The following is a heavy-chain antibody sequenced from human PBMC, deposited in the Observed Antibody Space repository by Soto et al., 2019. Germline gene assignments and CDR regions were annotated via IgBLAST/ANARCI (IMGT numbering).Heavy chain of an antibody. Sequence: EVQLVESGGGLVKPGGSLSVSWAASGFTFSNAWMSWVRQAPGKGLEWVGRIKSKTDGGTTDYAAPVKGRFTISRDDSKNTLYLQMNSLKTEDTAVYYCTTDLGRGYCYGHGFYNWFDPWGQGTLVTVSS. J-gene: IGHJ5*02. V-gene: IGHV3-15*01. CDR2: IKSKTDGGTT. CDR1: GFTFSNAW. D-gene: IGHD5-18*01. CDR3: TTDLGRGYCYGHGFYNWFDP.